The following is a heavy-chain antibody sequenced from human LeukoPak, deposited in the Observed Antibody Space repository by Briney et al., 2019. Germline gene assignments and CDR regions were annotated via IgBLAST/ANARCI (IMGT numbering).Heavy chain of an antibody. CDR2: MYHSGST. Sequence: SETLSLTCTVSGYSISSGHYWGWIRQPPGKGLEWIGSMYHSGSTYYNPPLKSRVTISEDTSKDQFSLKLRSVTAADTAVYYCARGPRFGELLWHWFDPWGQGTLVTVSS. CDR1: GYSISSGHY. CDR3: ARGPRFGELLWHWFDP. D-gene: IGHD3-10*01. V-gene: IGHV4-38-2*02. J-gene: IGHJ5*02.